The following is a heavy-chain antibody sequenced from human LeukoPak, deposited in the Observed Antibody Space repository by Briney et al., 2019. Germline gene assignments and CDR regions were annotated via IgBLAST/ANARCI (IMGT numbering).Heavy chain of an antibody. CDR2: IYYSGST. CDR3: ARPQKGSYRWLYFDY. Sequence: SETLSPTCTVSGGSISSSSYYWGWIRQPPGKGLEWIGSIYYSGSTYYNPSLKSRVTISVDTSKNQFSLKLSSVTAADTAVYYCARPQKGSYRWLYFDYWGQGTLVTVSS. CDR1: GGSISSSSYY. J-gene: IGHJ4*02. V-gene: IGHV4-39*01. D-gene: IGHD1-26*01.